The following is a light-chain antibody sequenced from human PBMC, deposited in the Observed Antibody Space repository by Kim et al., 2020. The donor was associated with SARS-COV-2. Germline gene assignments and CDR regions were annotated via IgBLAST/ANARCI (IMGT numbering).Light chain of an antibody. CDR1: SSDVGAYNY. J-gene: IGLJ1*01. Sequence: GPSITIACTGTSSDVGAYNYVSWYQLHPGKAPELMVFDVSERPSGISNRFSGSKSGNTASLTITGLQAEDEADYYCCSYATSRSYVFGTGTKVTVL. CDR2: DVS. CDR3: CSYATSRSYV. V-gene: IGLV2-14*04.